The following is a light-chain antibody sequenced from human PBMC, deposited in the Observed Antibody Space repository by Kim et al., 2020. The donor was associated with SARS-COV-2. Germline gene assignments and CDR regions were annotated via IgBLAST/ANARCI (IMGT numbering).Light chain of an antibody. Sequence: ASTGDRVTITCRASQGISSYLAWYQQKPGKAPKLLIYAASTLQSGVPSRFSVSGSGTDFTLTISCLQSEDFATYYCQQYYSYPRTFGQGTKVDIK. CDR2: AAS. CDR1: QGISSY. V-gene: IGKV1-8*01. J-gene: IGKJ1*01. CDR3: QQYYSYPRT.